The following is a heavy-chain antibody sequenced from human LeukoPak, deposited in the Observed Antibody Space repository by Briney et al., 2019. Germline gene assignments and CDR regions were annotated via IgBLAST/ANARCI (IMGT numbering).Heavy chain of an antibody. D-gene: IGHD3-10*01. CDR1: GGSISSSSYY. CDR2: IYYSGST. V-gene: IGHV4-39*01. CDR3: ASMVRGVIIVSAFDY. Sequence: PSETLSLTCTVSGGSISSSSYYRGWIRQPPGKGLEWIGSIYYSGSTYYNPSLKSRVTISVDTSKNQFSLKLSSVTAADTAVYYCASMVRGVIIVSAFDYWGQGTLVTVSS. J-gene: IGHJ4*02.